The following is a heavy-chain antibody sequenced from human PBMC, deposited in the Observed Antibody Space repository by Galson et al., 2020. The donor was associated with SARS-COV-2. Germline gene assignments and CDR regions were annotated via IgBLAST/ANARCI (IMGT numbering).Heavy chain of an antibody. D-gene: IGHD3-10*01. J-gene: IGHJ5*02. CDR2: IYWDDDK. CDR1: GFSLSTSGVG. V-gene: IGHV2-5*02. CDR3: AHRSITMVRGSVDP. Sequence: SGPTLVKPTQTLTLNCTFSGFSLSTSGVGVGWIRQPPGKALEWLALIYWDDDKRYSPSLKSRLTITKDTSKIQVVLTRTNMDPVDTATYYCAHRSITMVRGSVDPWGQGTLVTVSS.